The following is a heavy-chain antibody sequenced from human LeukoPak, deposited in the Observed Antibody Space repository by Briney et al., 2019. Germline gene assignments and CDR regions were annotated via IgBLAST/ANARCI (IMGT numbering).Heavy chain of an antibody. D-gene: IGHD3-10*01. Sequence: AGGSLRLSCVVSGFSISVSEFSISDSYMTWIRQTPGKGLEWVANIKQDGSEKYYVDSVKGRFTISRDNAKNSLYLQMHSLRAEDTALYFCARDSTRYGSDFDYWGQGTLVTVSS. CDR2: IKQDGSEK. CDR1: GFSISVSEFSISDSY. CDR3: ARDSTRYGSDFDY. J-gene: IGHJ4*02. V-gene: IGHV3-7*01.